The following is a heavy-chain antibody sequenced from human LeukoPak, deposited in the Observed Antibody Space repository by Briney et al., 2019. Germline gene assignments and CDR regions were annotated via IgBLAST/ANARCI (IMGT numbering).Heavy chain of an antibody. CDR3: ARNIAVAGLLYYYGMDL. V-gene: IGHV1-3*01. Sequence: ASVKVSCKASGYTFTSYAMHWVRQAPGQRLEWMGWINAGNGNTKYSQKFQGRVTITRDTSASTAYMELSSLRSEDTAVYYCARNIAVAGLLYYYGMDLWGQGTTVTVSS. CDR1: GYTFTSYA. D-gene: IGHD6-19*01. CDR2: INAGNGNT. J-gene: IGHJ6*02.